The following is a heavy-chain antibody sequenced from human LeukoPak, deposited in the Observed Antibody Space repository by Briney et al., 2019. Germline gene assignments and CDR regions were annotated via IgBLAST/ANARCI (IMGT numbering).Heavy chain of an antibody. D-gene: IGHD1-26*01. CDR1: GFTFSSFE. CDR2: ISSSGSII. Sequence: GGSLRLSCAASGFTFSSFEMNWVRQAPGKGLEWVSYISSSGSIIYYADSVKGRFTMSRDNAKNSLYLQMNSLRAEDTAVYYCARAPDSGTHNSGTFDIWGQGTMVTVSS. CDR3: ARAPDSGTHNSGTFDI. J-gene: IGHJ3*02. V-gene: IGHV3-48*03.